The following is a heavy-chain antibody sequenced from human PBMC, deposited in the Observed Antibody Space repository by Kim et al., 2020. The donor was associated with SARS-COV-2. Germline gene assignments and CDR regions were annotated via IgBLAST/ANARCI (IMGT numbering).Heavy chain of an antibody. CDR1: GPTFTNSA. CDR2: IFGSGSGS. V-gene: IGHV3-23*01. Sequence: GGSLRLSCAASGPTFTNSAMSWVRQAPGKGLEWVAGIFGSGSGSYYADSVRGRFIISRDNSQSTVYLQMDNLRAEDTAVYYCARHLHGTPVTFYWYFDLWGRGSLVTVSS. D-gene: IGHD2-21*02. J-gene: IGHJ2*01. CDR3: ARHLHGTPVTFYWYFDL.